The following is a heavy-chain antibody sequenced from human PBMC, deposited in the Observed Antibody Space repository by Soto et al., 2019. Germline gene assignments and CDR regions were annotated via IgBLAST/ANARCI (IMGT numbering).Heavy chain of an antibody. V-gene: IGHV3-23*01. CDR1: GFTFFTYA. CDR2: ITDTGVST. Sequence: GGSLRLSCAASGFTFFTYAMTWVRQAPGKGLEWVSSITDTGVSTYYADSVKGRFTISRDNSKNTLYLQMNSLRTDDSAVYYCAKDTPVVMFLFDSWGRGTLVTVSS. CDR3: AKDTPVVMFLFDS. J-gene: IGHJ4*02. D-gene: IGHD2-15*01.